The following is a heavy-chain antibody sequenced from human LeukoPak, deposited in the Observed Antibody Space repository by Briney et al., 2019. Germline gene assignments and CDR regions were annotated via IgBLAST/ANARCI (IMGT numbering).Heavy chain of an antibody. D-gene: IGHD3-16*01. J-gene: IGHJ5*02. Sequence: GGFLRLSCAASGFRFSDFTMTWVRQAPGKGPEWVSAIGGRGGSTYYADSVGGRFTISRDNSKDMVYLQMNSLKVEDTATYYCGKEGGAWGQGTKVTVSS. CDR2: IGGRGGST. CDR3: GKEGGA. CDR1: GFRFSDFT. V-gene: IGHV3-23*01.